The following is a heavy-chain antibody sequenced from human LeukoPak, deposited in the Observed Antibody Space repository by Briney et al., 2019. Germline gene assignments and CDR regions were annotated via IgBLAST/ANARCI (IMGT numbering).Heavy chain of an antibody. Sequence: SETLSLTCTFAGGSISGYYWSWLRQPPGKVLEWVGYIYYSGSTNFNPSLKSRGTISADTSKNQFSLKLTSVTAADTAVYYCARDPVGSNWFDPWGQGTMVTVSS. J-gene: IGHJ5*02. CDR1: GGSISGYY. CDR3: ARDPVGSNWFDP. V-gene: IGHV4-59*01. CDR2: IYYSGST. D-gene: IGHD3-10*01.